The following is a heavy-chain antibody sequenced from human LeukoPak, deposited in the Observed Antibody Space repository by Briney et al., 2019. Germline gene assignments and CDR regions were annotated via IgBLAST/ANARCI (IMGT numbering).Heavy chain of an antibody. J-gene: IGHJ4*02. CDR3: ARLDGYDLDY. V-gene: IGHV4-39*01. Sequence: SETLSLTCTVSGGSISSSSYYWGWIRQPPGKGLEWIGSIYYSGSTYYNPFLKSRVTISVDTSKNQFSLKLSSVTAADTAVYYCARLDGYDLDYWGQGTLVTVSS. CDR2: IYYSGST. CDR1: GGSISSSSYY. D-gene: IGHD5-24*01.